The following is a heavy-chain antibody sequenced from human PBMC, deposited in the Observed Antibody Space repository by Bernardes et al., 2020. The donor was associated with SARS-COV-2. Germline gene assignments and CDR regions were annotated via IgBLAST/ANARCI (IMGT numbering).Heavy chain of an antibody. Sequence: SETLSLTCAVSGYSISSGYYWGWIRQPPGKGLEWIGSIYHSGSTYYNPSLKSRVTISVDTSKNQFSLKLSSVTAADTAVYYCARAVTDDYKIDYWGQGTLVTVSS. V-gene: IGHV4-38-2*01. CDR3: ARAVTDDYKIDY. CDR2: IYHSGST. J-gene: IGHJ4*02. D-gene: IGHD4-4*01. CDR1: GYSISSGYY.